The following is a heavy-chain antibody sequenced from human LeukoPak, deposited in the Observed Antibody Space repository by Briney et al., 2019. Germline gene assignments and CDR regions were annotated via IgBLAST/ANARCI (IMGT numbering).Heavy chain of an antibody. V-gene: IGHV3-11*01. J-gene: IGHJ4*02. CDR2: ISSSGSTI. CDR3: ARKGYQLLSTDY. Sequence: GGSLRLSCAASGFIFSDYYMSWIRQAPGKGLEGVSYISSSGSTIYYADSVKGRFTISRDNAKNSLYLQMNSVRAEDTAVYYCARKGYQLLSTDYWGQGTLVTVSS. CDR1: GFIFSDYY. D-gene: IGHD2-2*01.